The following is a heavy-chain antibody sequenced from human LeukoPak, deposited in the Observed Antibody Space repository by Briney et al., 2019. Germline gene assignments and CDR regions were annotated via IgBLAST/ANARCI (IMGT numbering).Heavy chain of an antibody. CDR3: ARGLFLSGYLDAFDI. CDR2: ISSSSSTI. J-gene: IGHJ3*02. V-gene: IGHV3-48*01. D-gene: IGHD3-22*01. CDR1: GFTFSNAW. Sequence: PGGSLRLSCTASGFTFSNAWTSWVRQAPGKGLEWVSYISSSSSTIYYADSVKGRCTISRDNSKNTLYLQMNSLRVEDTAVYYCARGLFLSGYLDAFDIWGQGTVVTVSS.